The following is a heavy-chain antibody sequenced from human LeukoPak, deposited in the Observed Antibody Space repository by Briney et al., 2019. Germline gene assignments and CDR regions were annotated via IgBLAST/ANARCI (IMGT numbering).Heavy chain of an antibody. D-gene: IGHD6-19*01. J-gene: IGHJ4*02. CDR2: LDEGGRP. Sequence: PSETLSLTCSVSGGSIRSGDHHWAWVRQPPGKGLEFIGSLDEGGRPYYNRPLKSRVSISGDTSGKQFSLNLTSVTAADTAVYYCAKVLVRGWTVDSWGQGTLVTVSS. CDR1: GGSIRSGDHH. V-gene: IGHV4-39*07. CDR3: AKVLVRGWTVDS.